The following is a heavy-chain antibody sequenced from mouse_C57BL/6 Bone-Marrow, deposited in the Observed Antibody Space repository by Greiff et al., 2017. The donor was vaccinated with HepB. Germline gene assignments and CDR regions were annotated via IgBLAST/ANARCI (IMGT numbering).Heavy chain of an antibody. CDR3: ARGITTVVATKGFAY. D-gene: IGHD1-1*01. CDR2: ISDGGSYT. CDR1: GFTFSSYA. V-gene: IGHV5-4*03. Sequence: DVKLVESGGGLVKPGGSLKLSCAASGFTFSSYAMSWVRQTPEKRLEWVATISDGGSYTYYPDNVKGRFTISRDNAKNNLYLQMSHLKSEDTAMYYCARGITTVVATKGFAYWGQGTLVTVSA. J-gene: IGHJ3*01.